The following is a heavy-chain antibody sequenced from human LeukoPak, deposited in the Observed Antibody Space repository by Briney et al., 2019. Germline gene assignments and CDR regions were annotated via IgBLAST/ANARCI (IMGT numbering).Heavy chain of an antibody. D-gene: IGHD3-22*01. Sequence: SVKVSCKASGGTFNSYSISWVRQAPGQGLEWMGGIIPIFGTANYAQKFQGRVTITTDESTSTAYMELSSLRSEDTAVYYCARRDSSEVAEYFQHWGQGTLVTVSS. CDR2: IIPIFGTA. J-gene: IGHJ1*01. CDR1: GGTFNSYS. CDR3: ARRDSSEVAEYFQH. V-gene: IGHV1-69*05.